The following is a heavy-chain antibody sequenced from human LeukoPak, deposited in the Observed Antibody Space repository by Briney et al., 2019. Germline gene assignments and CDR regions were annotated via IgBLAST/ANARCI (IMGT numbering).Heavy chain of an antibody. CDR1: GFTFSSYS. J-gene: IGHJ4*02. V-gene: IGHV3-21*01. D-gene: IGHD6-6*01. CDR3: ARRGEYSSSSVY. Sequence: GGSLRLSCAASGFTFSSYSMNWVRQAPGKGLEWVSSISSSSSYIYYADSVKGRFTISRDNAKNSLYLQMNSLRAEGTAVYYCARRGEYSSSSVYWGQGTLVTVSS. CDR2: ISSSSSYI.